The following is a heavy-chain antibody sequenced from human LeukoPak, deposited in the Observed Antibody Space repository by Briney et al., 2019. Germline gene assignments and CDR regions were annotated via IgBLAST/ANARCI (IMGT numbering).Heavy chain of an antibody. J-gene: IGHJ1*01. Sequence: ASVKVSCKASGYTFTGYYMHWVRQAPGQGLEWMAWINPHSGDTNYAQKFQGRVTLTRDTSMSTVYMELSRLRSDETAVYYCARGKCSGASCPAQHWGQGTLVIVSS. D-gene: IGHD2-15*01. CDR3: ARGKCSGASCPAQH. CDR2: INPHSGDT. CDR1: GYTFTGYY. V-gene: IGHV1-2*02.